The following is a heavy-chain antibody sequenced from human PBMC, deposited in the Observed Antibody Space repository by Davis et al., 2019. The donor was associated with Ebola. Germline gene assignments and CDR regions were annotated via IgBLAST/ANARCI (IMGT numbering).Heavy chain of an antibody. CDR1: GGSISRDGYY. CDR2: IHTSGGT. CDR3: AREFYYHGSGSFYNWFDP. Sequence: PSETLSLTCTVSGGSISRDGYYWSWIRQPAGKGLEWIGRIHTSGGTNYNSSLKSRIAMSLDTSKNQFSLKLSSVTDADTAVYYCAREFYYHGSGSFYNWFDPWGQGTLVAVSS. D-gene: IGHD3-10*01. J-gene: IGHJ5*02. V-gene: IGHV4-61*02.